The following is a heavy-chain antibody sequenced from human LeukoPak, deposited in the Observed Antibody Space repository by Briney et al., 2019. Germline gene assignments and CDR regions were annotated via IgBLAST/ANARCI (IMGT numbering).Heavy chain of an antibody. D-gene: IGHD6-13*01. CDR3: ARLAAAGPGDAFDI. Sequence: SETLSLTCTVSGGSISSYYWSWIRQPPGKGLEWIGYIYYSGSTNYNPSLKSRVTISVDTSKNQFSLKLSSVTAADTAVYYCARLAAAGPGDAFDIRGQGTMVTVSS. CDR2: IYYSGST. V-gene: IGHV4-59*01. CDR1: GGSISSYY. J-gene: IGHJ3*02.